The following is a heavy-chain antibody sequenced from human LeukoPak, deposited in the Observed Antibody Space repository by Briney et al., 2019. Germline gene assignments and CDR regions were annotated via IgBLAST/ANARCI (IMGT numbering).Heavy chain of an antibody. CDR1: GFIFSSYG. V-gene: IGHV3-30*18. D-gene: IGHD5-18*01. CDR2: ISYDGSNK. CDR3: AKVRSPGYSYGADN. Sequence: PGGSLRLSCAASGFIFSSYGMHWVRQAPGKGLEWVAFISYDGSNKYYADSVKGRFTISRENSKNTLFLQMYSLRVEDTAVYYCAKVRSPGYSYGADNWGQGTLVTVSS. J-gene: IGHJ4*02.